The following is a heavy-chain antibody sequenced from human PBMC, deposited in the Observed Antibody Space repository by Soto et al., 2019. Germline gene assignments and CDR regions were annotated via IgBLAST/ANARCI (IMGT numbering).Heavy chain of an antibody. J-gene: IGHJ5*02. CDR2: ISAYNGNT. CDR3: ARGGSIVVVPAEP. D-gene: IGHD2-2*01. Sequence: ASVNVSCKTSGYTFSIYGISWVRQAPRQGLEWMGWISAYNGNTNYAQKLQGRVTMTTDTSTSTAYMELRSLRSDDTAVYYCARGGSIVVVPAEPWGQGTLVTVSS. V-gene: IGHV1-18*01. CDR1: GYTFSIYG.